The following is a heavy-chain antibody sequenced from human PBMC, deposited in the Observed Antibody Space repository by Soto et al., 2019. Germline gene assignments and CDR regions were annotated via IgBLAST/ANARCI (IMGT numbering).Heavy chain of an antibody. CDR2: IQSGGTT. CDR1: GFTVSSKY. Sequence: EVQLVESGGGLVQPGGSLRLSCAASGFTVSSKYMSWVRQAPGKGLEWVSLIQSGGTTYYADSVKGRFTISRDSSKNMLHLQMGSLRAEDTAVYYCARDDSLCSSGSCYGVTMDVWGKGTTVSVPS. D-gene: IGHD2-15*01. V-gene: IGHV3-66*01. CDR3: ARDDSLCSSGSCYGVTMDV. J-gene: IGHJ6*03.